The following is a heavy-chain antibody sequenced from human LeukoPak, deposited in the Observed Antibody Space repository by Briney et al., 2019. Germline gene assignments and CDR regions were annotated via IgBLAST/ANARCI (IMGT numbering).Heavy chain of an antibody. D-gene: IGHD3-10*01. V-gene: IGHV7-4-1*02. CDR3: ARDLGPIISYYYGMDV. Sequence: ASVKVSCKASGYTFTSYAMNWVRQAPGQGLEWMGWINTNTGNPTYAQGFTGRFVFSLDTSVGTAYLQISSLKAEDTAVYYCARDLGPIISYYYGMDVWGQGTTVTVSS. J-gene: IGHJ6*02. CDR2: INTNTGNP. CDR1: GYTFTSYA.